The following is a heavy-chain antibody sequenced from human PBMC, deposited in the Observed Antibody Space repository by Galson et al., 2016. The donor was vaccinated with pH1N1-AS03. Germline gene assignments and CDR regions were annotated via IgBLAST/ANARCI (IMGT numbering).Heavy chain of an antibody. CDR3: ARSQSFYVDYFDN. D-gene: IGHD3-10*02. V-gene: IGHV3-30*03. Sequence: SLRLSCAASGFTFRSYGTHWVRQTPGKGLQWVAVISYDESKKLYADSVRGRSTISRDNSKNTLYLQMNSLRPEDTAVYFCARSQSFYVDYFDNWGQGTLVTVSS. J-gene: IGHJ4*02. CDR2: ISYDESKK. CDR1: GFTFRSYG.